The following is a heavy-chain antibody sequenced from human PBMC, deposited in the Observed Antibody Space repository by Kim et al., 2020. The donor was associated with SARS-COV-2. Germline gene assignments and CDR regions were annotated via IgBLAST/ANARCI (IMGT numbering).Heavy chain of an antibody. CDR2: T. CDR3: TTDAGATHYLDC. D-gene: IGHD1-26*01. Sequence: TDYATPAKGRITISRDDSKNSVFLQMNSLKTEDTALYYCTTDAGATHYLDCWGQGTLVSVSS. V-gene: IGHV3-15*01. J-gene: IGHJ4*02.